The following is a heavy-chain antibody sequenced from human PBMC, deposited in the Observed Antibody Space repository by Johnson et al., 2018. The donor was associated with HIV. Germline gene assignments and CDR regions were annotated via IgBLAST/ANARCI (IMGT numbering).Heavy chain of an antibody. CDR2: INWNGGST. V-gene: IGHV3-20*04. Sequence: VQLVESGGGVVRPGGSLRVSCAASGFTFDDYGMNWVRQAPGKGLEWVSGINWNGGSTGYADSVKGRFTISRDNAKNSLYLQMNSLRAEDTAVYYCARDWYCGGDCYLLLDIWGQGTMVTVSS. J-gene: IGHJ3*02. CDR1: GFTFDDYG. D-gene: IGHD2-21*01. CDR3: ARDWYCGGDCYLLLDI.